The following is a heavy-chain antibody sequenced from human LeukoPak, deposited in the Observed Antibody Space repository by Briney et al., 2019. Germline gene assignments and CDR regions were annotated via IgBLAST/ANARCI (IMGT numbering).Heavy chain of an antibody. J-gene: IGHJ4*02. CDR3: ARDRTVVTDKNFDY. Sequence: PGGSLRLSCAASGFTFSSYSMNWVRQAPGKGLEWVSYISSSSSTIYYADSVKGRFTISRDNAKNSLYLQMNSLRAEDTAVYYCARDRTVVTDKNFDYWGQGTLVTVSS. V-gene: IGHV3-48*01. D-gene: IGHD4-23*01. CDR2: ISSSSSTI. CDR1: GFTFSSYS.